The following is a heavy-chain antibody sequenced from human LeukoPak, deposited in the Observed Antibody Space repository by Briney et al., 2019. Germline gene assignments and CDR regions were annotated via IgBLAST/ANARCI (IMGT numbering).Heavy chain of an antibody. Sequence: GASVKVSCKASGYTFTSYGISWVRQAPGQGLEWMGWISAYNGNTNYAQKLQGRVTMTTDTSTSTAYMELRSLGSDDTAVYYCARVGSFPSTHYYGMDVWGQGTTVTVSS. CDR1: GYTFTSYG. V-gene: IGHV1-18*01. CDR3: ARVGSFPSTHYYGMDV. D-gene: IGHD3-10*01. J-gene: IGHJ6*02. CDR2: ISAYNGNT.